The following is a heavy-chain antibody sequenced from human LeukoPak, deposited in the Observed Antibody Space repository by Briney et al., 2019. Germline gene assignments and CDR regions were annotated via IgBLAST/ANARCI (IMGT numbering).Heavy chain of an antibody. CDR3: ARVKAAHDAFDI. J-gene: IGHJ3*02. CDR2: IYYSGST. V-gene: IGHV4-59*12. D-gene: IGHD6-13*01. Sequence: PSETLSLTCTVSGGAISSYYWSWIREPPGKGQGWIGYIYYSGSTNYNPSLKSRVTISVDTSKNQFSLKLSSVTAADTAVYYCARVKAAHDAFDIWGQGTMVTVSS. CDR1: GGAISSYY.